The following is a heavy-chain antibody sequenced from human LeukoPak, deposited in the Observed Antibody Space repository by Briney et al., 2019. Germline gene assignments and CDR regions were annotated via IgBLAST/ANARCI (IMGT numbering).Heavy chain of an antibody. CDR3: ARSNYGAFRSYFGY. J-gene: IGHJ4*02. CDR1: GFTFSSYG. V-gene: IGHV3-30*03. D-gene: IGHD4/OR15-4a*01. CDR2: ISYDGSNK. Sequence: GALRLSCAASGFTFSSYGMHWVRQAPGKGLEWVAVISYDGSNKYYADSVKGRFTISRDNSKNTLYLQMNSLRAEDTAVYYCARSNYGAFRSYFGYWGQGTLVTVSS.